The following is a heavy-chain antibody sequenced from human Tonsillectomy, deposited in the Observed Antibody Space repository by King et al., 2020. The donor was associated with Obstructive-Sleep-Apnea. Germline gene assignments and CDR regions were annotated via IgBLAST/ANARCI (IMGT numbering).Heavy chain of an antibody. D-gene: IGHD4-23*01. CDR1: GGFISSSNYY. CDR3: ARGRDYGGCFDY. V-gene: IGHV4-39*07. Sequence: QLQESGPGLVKASETLSLICNVSGGFISSSNYYWAWIRQPPGKGLEWIGRMYYSGSTYDNPSLKRRVTMSMDASKNQFSLRLSSVTAADTAVYFCARGRDYGGCFDYWGQGTLVTVSA. J-gene: IGHJ4*02. CDR2: MYYSGST.